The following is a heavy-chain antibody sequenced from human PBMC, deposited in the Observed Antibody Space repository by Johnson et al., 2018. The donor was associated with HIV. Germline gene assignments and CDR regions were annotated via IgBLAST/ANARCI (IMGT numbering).Heavy chain of an antibody. J-gene: IGHJ3*02. CDR1: GFTVSSNY. V-gene: IGHV3-66*02. CDR3: ASSWGNAFDI. Sequence: VQLVESGGGVVQPGGSLRLSCAASGFTVSSNYMSWVRHAPGKGLEWVSVIYSGGSTYYADSVKGRFTTSSDNSKNTLYLQMNSLRAEDTAVYYCASSWGNAFDIWGQGTVVTVSS. CDR2: IYSGGST. D-gene: IGHD7-27*01.